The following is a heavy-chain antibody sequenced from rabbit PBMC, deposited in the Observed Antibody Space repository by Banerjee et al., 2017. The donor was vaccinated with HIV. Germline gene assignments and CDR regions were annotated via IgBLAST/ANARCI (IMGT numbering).Heavy chain of an antibody. CDR2: IYAGSSGST. D-gene: IGHD3-3*01. J-gene: IGHJ4*01. Sequence: QSLEESGGDLVKPGASLTLTCTASGFSFSSSYYMCWVRQAPGKGLEWIACIYAGSSGSTYYASWAKGRFTISKTSSTTVTLQMTSLTAADTATYFCARGGVGDAGYAAMPLWGPGTLVTVS. V-gene: IGHV1S40*01. CDR3: ARGGVGDAGYAAMPL. CDR1: GFSFSSSYY.